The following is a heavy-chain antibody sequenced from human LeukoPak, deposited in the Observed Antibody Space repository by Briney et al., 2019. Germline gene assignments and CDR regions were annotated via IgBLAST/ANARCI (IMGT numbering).Heavy chain of an antibody. Sequence: LSLTCTVSGGSTSSSSFYWGWIRQPPGKGLEWVALISYDGGNKFYADSVRDRFTISRDNSKNTLFLQMNSLRIEDTAVYYCAKVFEVRGARRPKDYWGQGTLVIVSS. V-gene: IGHV3-30*18. CDR2: ISYDGGNK. CDR3: AKVFEVRGARRPKDY. D-gene: IGHD3-10*01. J-gene: IGHJ4*02. CDR1: GGSTSSSS.